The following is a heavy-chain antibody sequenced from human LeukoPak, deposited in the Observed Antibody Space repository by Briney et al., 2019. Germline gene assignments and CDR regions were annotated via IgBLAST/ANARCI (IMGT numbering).Heavy chain of an antibody. D-gene: IGHD2-2*01. J-gene: IGHJ5*02. Sequence: GGSLRLSCAASVFTFDDYGMSWVRQAPGKGLEGVSGINCNGGSTGYADSVKGRFTISRDNAKNSLYLQMNSLRAEDTALYHCARALGYCSSTSCYQGVAWFDPWGQGTLVTVSS. CDR1: VFTFDDYG. CDR2: INCNGGST. CDR3: ARALGYCSSTSCYQGVAWFDP. V-gene: IGHV3-20*01.